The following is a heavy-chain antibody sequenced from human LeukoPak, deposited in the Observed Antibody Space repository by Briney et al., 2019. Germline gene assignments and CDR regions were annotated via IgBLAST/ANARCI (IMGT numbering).Heavy chain of an antibody. CDR3: ARGGSSSSDLDY. V-gene: IGHV4-59*01. J-gene: IGHJ4*02. D-gene: IGHD6-6*01. Sequence: SETLSLTCTVSGGSISSYYWSWIRRPPGKGLEWIGYIYYSGSTNYNPSLKSRVTISVDTSKNQFSLKLSSVTAADTAVYYCARGGSSSSDLDYWGQGTLVTVSS. CDR2: IYYSGST. CDR1: GGSISSYY.